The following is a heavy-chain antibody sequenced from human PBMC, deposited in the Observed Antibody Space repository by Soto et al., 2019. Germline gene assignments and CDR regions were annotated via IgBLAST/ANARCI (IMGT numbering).Heavy chain of an antibody. CDR3: ARSSIAARPLDY. CDR2: TSAYNGNT. CDR1: GYTFTSYG. J-gene: IGHJ4*02. Sequence: ASVKVSCKASGYTFTSYGISWVRQAPGQGLEWMGWTSAYNGNTNYAQKLQGRVTMTTDTSTSTAYMELRSLRSDDTAVYYCARSSIAARPLDYWGQGTLVTVSS. V-gene: IGHV1-18*01. D-gene: IGHD6-6*01.